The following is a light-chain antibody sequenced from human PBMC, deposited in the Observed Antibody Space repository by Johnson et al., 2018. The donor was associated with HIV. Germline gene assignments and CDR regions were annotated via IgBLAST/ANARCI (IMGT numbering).Light chain of an antibody. CDR2: ENN. V-gene: IGLV1-51*02. Sequence: QSMLTQPPSVSAAPGQKVTISCSGSSSNIGNNYVSWYQQLPGTAPKLLIYENNKRPSGIPDRFSDSKSGPSATLGLTGLPTGDEADYYCGTWDSGLSAHYVFGTGTMVTVL. J-gene: IGLJ1*01. CDR1: SSNIGNNY. CDR3: GTWDSGLSAHYV.